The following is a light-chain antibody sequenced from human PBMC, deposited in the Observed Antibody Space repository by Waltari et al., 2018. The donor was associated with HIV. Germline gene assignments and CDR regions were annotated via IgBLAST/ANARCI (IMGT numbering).Light chain of an antibody. CDR1: SRDIGLYNY. CDR3: SSYTANETLV. CDR2: AVN. V-gene: IGLV2-14*03. J-gene: IGLJ2*01. Sequence: HSALTQPASVSGSPGQSISISCTGTSRDIGLYNYVSWYQQYPGTAPQVLIYAVNSRPLGISFRFSGSKSGNTASLTISVLQAEDEADYYCSSYTANETLVFGGGTKLTVL.